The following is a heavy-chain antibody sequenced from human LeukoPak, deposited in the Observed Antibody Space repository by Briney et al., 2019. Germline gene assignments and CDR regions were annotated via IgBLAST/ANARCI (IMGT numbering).Heavy chain of an antibody. V-gene: IGHV3-21*01. CDR1: GFTFSSYS. J-gene: IGHJ4*02. CDR2: ISSSSSYI. D-gene: IGHD4-23*01. Sequence: PGGSLRLSCAASGFTFSSYSMNWLRQAPGKGLEWVASISSSSSYIYYADSVKGRFTISRDNAKNSLYLQMNSLRAEDTAVYYCAREGSDYGGYFDYWGQGTLVTVSS. CDR3: AREGSDYGGYFDY.